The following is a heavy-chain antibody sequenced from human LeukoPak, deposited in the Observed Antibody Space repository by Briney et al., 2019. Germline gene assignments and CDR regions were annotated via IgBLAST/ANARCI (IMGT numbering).Heavy chain of an antibody. D-gene: IGHD1-26*01. V-gene: IGHV4-59*01. J-gene: IGHJ3*02. CDR2: VSYGGNT. CDR3: ARGLQWDLQAFDI. CDR1: GVSRSSDY. Sequence: PSETLSLTCTVSGVSRSSDYWSWIRQPPGKGLEWIGYVSYGGNTNYNPSVKSRVTISVDTSKNQFSLKLSSVTAADTAVYYCARGLQWDLQAFDIWGQGTMVTVSS.